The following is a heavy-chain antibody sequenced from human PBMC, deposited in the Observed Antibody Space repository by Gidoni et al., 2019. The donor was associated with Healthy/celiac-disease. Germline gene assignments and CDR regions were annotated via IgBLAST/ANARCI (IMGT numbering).Heavy chain of an antibody. Sequence: QVQLQQWGAGLLKPSETLSLTCAVYGGSFSGYYWSWIRQPPGKGLEWIVEINHSGSTNYNPSLKRRVTISVDTSKNQFSLKLSSVTAADTAVYYCARGSRSTIHSSSSWVSLYYYYYMDVWGKGTTVTVSS. V-gene: IGHV4-34*01. D-gene: IGHD6-6*01. CDR3: ARGSRSTIHSSSSWVSLYYYYYMDV. J-gene: IGHJ6*03. CDR1: GGSFSGYY. CDR2: INHSGST.